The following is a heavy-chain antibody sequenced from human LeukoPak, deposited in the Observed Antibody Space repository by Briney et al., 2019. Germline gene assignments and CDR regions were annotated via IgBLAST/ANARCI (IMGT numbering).Heavy chain of an antibody. Sequence: GGSLRLSCAASGFTFTSHRMHWVRQAPGKGLVWVSGINTDGTNTRNADSLKGRFTISRDNAKNTLYLQMNGLRVEDTAVYYCAEDRGWLQYDYWGQGSLVTVSS. CDR2: INTDGTNT. J-gene: IGHJ4*02. D-gene: IGHD5-24*01. V-gene: IGHV3-74*01. CDR1: GFTFTSHR. CDR3: AEDRGWLQYDY.